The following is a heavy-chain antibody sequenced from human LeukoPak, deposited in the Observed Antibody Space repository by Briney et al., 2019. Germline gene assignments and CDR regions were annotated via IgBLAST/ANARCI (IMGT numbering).Heavy chain of an antibody. Sequence: PSETLSLTCTVSGYSISSGYYWGWIRQPPGKGLEWIGSIYHSGSTYYNPSLKSRVTISVDTSKNQFSLKLSSVTAADTAVYYCASPQGGYCSSTSCSKVDYWGQGTLVTVSS. V-gene: IGHV4-38-2*02. CDR1: GYSISSGYY. D-gene: IGHD2-2*01. J-gene: IGHJ4*02. CDR2: IYHSGST. CDR3: ASPQGGYCSSTSCSKVDY.